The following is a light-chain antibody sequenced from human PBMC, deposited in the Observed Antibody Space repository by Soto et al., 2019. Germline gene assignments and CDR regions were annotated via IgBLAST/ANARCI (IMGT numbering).Light chain of an antibody. V-gene: IGKV1-13*02. CDR1: QGLASSA. J-gene: IGKJ5*01. Sequence: AIPLTQSPSSLSASVGDRVTITCRASQGLASSAFAWYQQKPGKAPKLLIYDVSNLQSGVPSRFSGSGSGTDFTLTITSLQPEDFATYSCQQFDIYPLTFGQGTRLEIK. CDR3: QQFDIYPLT. CDR2: DVS.